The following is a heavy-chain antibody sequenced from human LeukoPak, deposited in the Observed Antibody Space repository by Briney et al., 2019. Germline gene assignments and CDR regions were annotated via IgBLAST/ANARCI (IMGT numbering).Heavy chain of an antibody. CDR2: IYSDGSP. J-gene: IGHJ4*01. Sequence: SETLSLTCTVSGASISSYSWSWIRQSADKGLEWIGRIYSDGSPNYNPSLKSRVTMSVDTSKNQFSLKLTSVTAADTAVYYCARGEGYFDWAGSWGQGSLVTVSS. CDR3: ARGEGYFDWAGS. CDR1: GASISSYS. D-gene: IGHD3-9*01. V-gene: IGHV4-4*07.